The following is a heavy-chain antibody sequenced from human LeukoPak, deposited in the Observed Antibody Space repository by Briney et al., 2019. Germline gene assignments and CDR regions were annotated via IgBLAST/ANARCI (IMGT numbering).Heavy chain of an antibody. J-gene: IGHJ6*02. Sequence: ASVKVSCKSSGYTFTSYGFSWVRQAPGQGLEWMGWISAYDDGDTNYAQKFQGRVTMSTDTSTSTLYMELRSLRSDDTAVYYCARHGPIRFLERFYYYGMDVWGQGTTVTVSS. V-gene: IGHV1-18*01. D-gene: IGHD3-3*01. CDR1: GYTFTSYG. CDR3: ARHGPIRFLERFYYYGMDV. CDR2: ISAYDDGDT.